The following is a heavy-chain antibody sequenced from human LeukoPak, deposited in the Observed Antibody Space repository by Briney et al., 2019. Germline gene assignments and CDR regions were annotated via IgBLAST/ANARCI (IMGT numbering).Heavy chain of an antibody. V-gene: IGHV3-30*03. J-gene: IGHJ4*02. CDR1: GFTFSSYG. Sequence: GGSLRLSCAASGFTFSSYGMHWVRQAPGKGLEWVAVISYDGSNKYYADSVKGRFTISRDNSKNTLYLQMNSLRAEDTAMYFCVRDVGAVRGEVYFDYWGQGTLVTVSS. D-gene: IGHD3-10*01. CDR3: VRDVGAVRGEVYFDY. CDR2: ISYDGSNK.